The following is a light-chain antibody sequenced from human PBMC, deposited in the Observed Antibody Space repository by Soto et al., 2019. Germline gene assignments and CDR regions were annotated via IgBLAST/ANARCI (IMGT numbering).Light chain of an antibody. Sequence: AIQMTQSPSSLSASVGDRVTITCRASQAIRNDLGWYQQRPGKAPKLLISAASNLQSVVPSRLSASGSGTDFTLSHSSRQPEDFATYFFLQHSYFPFTFGQVTKL. V-gene: IGKV1-6*01. CDR2: AAS. CDR3: LQHSYFPFT. J-gene: IGKJ2*01. CDR1: QAIRND.